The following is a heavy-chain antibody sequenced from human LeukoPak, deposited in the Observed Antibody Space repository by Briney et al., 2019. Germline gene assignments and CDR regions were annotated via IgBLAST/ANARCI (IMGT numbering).Heavy chain of an antibody. CDR3: ARGYYYDSSGYPTFDY. CDR1: NVSISFYY. CDR2: IYYSGST. V-gene: IGHV4-59*01. Sequence: SETLSLTCTVSNVSISFYYWSWLRQPPGKGLEWIGYIYYSGSTNYNPSLKSRVTISVDTSKNQFSLKLSSVTAADTAVYYCARGYYYDSSGYPTFDYWGQGTLVTVSS. J-gene: IGHJ4*02. D-gene: IGHD3-22*01.